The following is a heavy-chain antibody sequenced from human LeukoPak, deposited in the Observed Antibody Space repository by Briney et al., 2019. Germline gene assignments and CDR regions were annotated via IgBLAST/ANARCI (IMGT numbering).Heavy chain of an antibody. Sequence: GASVKVSCKASGYTFTGYYMHWVRQAPGQRLEWMGWINAGNGNTKYSQKFQGRVTITRDTSASTAYMELSSLRSEDTAVYYCARILSIAVAGTSGYWGQGTLVTVSS. CDR1: GYTFTGYY. J-gene: IGHJ4*02. D-gene: IGHD6-19*01. V-gene: IGHV1-3*01. CDR2: INAGNGNT. CDR3: ARILSIAVAGTSGY.